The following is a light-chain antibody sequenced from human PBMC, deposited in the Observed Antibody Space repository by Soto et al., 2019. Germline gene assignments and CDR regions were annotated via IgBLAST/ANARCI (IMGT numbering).Light chain of an antibody. CDR3: QQYYSYPFT. Sequence: DIQLTQSPSFLSASVGDRVTITCRASQGIPSYLAWYQQKPGKAPNLLIYAASTLQSGVPSRFSGSGSGTDFTLTISCLQSEDFATHFCQQYYSYPFTFGPGTKVDIK. V-gene: IGKV1-9*01. CDR1: QGIPSY. J-gene: IGKJ3*01. CDR2: AAS.